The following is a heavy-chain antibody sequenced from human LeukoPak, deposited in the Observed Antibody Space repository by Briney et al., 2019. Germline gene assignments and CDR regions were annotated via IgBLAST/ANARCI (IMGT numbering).Heavy chain of an antibody. Sequence: GGSLRLSCAASGFTVSRNYMSWVRQAPGQGLEWVSVISSGGNTYYTDSVKGRFTISRDNSKNTLYLQMSSLRVEDTAVYYCARNDRRAFDIWVQGTMVTVSS. CDR3: ARNDRRAFDI. D-gene: IGHD3-22*01. V-gene: IGHV3-53*01. CDR1: GFTVSRNY. CDR2: ISSGGNT. J-gene: IGHJ3*02.